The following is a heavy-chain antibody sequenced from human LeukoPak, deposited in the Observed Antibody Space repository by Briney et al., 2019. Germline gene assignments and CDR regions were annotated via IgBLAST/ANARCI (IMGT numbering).Heavy chain of an antibody. Sequence: PGESLRLSCAASGFTFDDYGMSWVRQAPRQGLELVSGINLNGGSTGYADSVKGRFTIYRDNAKNFLYLQMNSLRAEDTAVYYCAKDHSYYYGSGSYVEDAFDIWGQGTMVTVSS. CDR3: AKDHSYYYGSGSYVEDAFDI. D-gene: IGHD3-10*01. J-gene: IGHJ3*02. CDR1: GFTFDDYG. V-gene: IGHV3-20*04. CDR2: INLNGGST.